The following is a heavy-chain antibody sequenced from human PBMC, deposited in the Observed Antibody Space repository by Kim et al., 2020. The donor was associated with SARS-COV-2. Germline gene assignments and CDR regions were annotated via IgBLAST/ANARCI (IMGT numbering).Heavy chain of an antibody. V-gene: IGHV3-7*01. D-gene: IGHD3-10*01. J-gene: IGHJ4*02. CDR2: GSQK. Sequence: GSQKYYVGSVKGRFTISRDNAKNSLYLQMSSLRAEDTAVYYCARARGVDYWGPGTLVTVSS. CDR3: ARARGVDY.